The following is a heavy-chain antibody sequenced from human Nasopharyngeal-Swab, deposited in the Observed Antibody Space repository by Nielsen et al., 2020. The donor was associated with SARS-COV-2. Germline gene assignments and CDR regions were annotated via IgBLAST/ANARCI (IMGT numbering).Heavy chain of an antibody. J-gene: IGHJ3*02. CDR1: GGSFSGYY. Sequence: SETLSLTCAVYGGSFSGYYWSWIRQPPGKGLEWIGEINHSGSTNYNPSLKSRVTISVDTSKNQFSLQLTSVTAADTAIYYCARDETLLRGNYAFHIWGQGTLVTVSS. CDR3: ARDETLLRGNYAFHI. CDR2: INHSGST. D-gene: IGHD3-16*01. V-gene: IGHV4-34*01.